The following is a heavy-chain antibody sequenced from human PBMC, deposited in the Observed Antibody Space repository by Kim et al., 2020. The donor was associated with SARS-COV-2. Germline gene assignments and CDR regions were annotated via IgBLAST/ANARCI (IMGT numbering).Heavy chain of an antibody. D-gene: IGHD1-1*01. CDR1: GFTFSSYW. V-gene: IGHV3-7*01. Sequence: GGSLRLSCAGSGFTFSSYWMSWVRQAPGKGLEWLSSISEDGSKRYYVDSMEGRFTISRDNARNSLYLQMNSLRAEDTAMYYCARRGYLNHWGRGYLVTVS. J-gene: IGHJ2*01. CDR2: ISEDGSKR. CDR3: ARRGYLNH.